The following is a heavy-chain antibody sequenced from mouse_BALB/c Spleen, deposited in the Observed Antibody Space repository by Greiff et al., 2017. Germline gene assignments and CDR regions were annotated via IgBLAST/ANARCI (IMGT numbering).Heavy chain of an antibody. CDR1: GYTFTSYW. J-gene: IGHJ4*01. Sequence: QVQLQQSGAELAKPGASVKMSCKASGYTFTSYWMHWVNQRPGQGLEWIGYINPSTGYTEYNQKFKDKATLTADKSSSTAYMQLSSLTSEDSAVYYWARSSTMITSDAMDYWGQGTSVTVSA. CDR3: ARSSTMITSDAMDY. CDR2: INPSTGYT. V-gene: IGHV1-7*01. D-gene: IGHD2-4*01.